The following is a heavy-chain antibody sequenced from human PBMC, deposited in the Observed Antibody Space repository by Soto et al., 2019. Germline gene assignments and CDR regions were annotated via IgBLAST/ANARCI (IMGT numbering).Heavy chain of an antibody. D-gene: IGHD4-4*01. J-gene: IGHJ3*02. Sequence: EVQLVESGGGLVKPGGSLRLSCAASGFTFSSYSMNWVRQAPGKGLEWVSSITSMSSYIYYADSVKGRFTISRDNAKNSLYLQMNSLGAEDTAVYYCAFPYTSDVAFDIWGQGTMVTVSS. CDR1: GFTFSSYS. CDR2: ITSMSSYI. CDR3: AFPYTSDVAFDI. V-gene: IGHV3-21*01.